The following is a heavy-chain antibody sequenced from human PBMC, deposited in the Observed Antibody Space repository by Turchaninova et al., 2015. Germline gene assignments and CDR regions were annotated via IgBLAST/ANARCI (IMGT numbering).Heavy chain of an antibody. CDR3: ARDPEGDTAMVPHYFDY. V-gene: IGHV4-38-2*02. J-gene: IGHJ4*02. D-gene: IGHD5-18*01. CDR1: AYSLISGDY. CDR2: IYHSGST. Sequence: QVQLQESGPGLVKPSETLSLTCAVSAYSLISGDYWGWIRQPPGKGLEWIGSIYHSGSTYYNPSLKRRVTISVDTSKNQFSLKLSSVTAADTAVYYCARDPEGDTAMVPHYFDYWGQGTLVTVSS.